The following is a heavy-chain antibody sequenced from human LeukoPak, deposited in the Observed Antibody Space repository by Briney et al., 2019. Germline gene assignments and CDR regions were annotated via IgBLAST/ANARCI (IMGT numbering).Heavy chain of an antibody. CDR2: ISAYNGNT. D-gene: IGHD4-23*01. CDR3: ARLVGGNGDY. J-gene: IGHJ4*02. Sequence: ASVKVSCKASGYTFTSYGISWVRQAPGQGLEWMGWISAYNGNTNYAQKFQGRVTITADKSTSTAYMELSSLRSEDTAVYYCARLVGGNGDYWGQGTLVTVSS. V-gene: IGHV1-18*01. CDR1: GYTFTSYG.